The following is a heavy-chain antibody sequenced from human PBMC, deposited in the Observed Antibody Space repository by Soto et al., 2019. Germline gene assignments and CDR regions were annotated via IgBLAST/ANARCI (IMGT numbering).Heavy chain of an antibody. Sequence: NPSETLSLTCDVSGASITTYYWGWIRQAPGKGLEWIGNVYHTGSTDYNSSLRSRVTISVDTSKNQFSLDMNSVTAADTAVYYCARRLFGSGWTLDSWGQGALVTVSS. J-gene: IGHJ4*02. CDR2: VYHTGST. D-gene: IGHD6-19*01. V-gene: IGHV4-59*13. CDR3: ARRLFGSGWTLDS. CDR1: GASITTYY.